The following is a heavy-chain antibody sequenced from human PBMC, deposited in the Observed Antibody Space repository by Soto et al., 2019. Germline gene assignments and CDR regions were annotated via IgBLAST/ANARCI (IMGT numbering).Heavy chain of an antibody. V-gene: IGHV3-21*01. D-gene: IGHD1-26*01. CDR3: AREGGVVGSSSAFDH. J-gene: IGHJ4*02. Sequence: EVQVVESGGGLVKPGGSLRLSCVFSGFTFSTYTMNWVRQAPGQGLEWVSSINGRSNYVYYAESVKGRFTISRDSAKNSLYLQMNRLRAGDTAIYYCAREGGVVGSSSAFDHWGLGTLVTVSS. CDR1: GFTFSTYT. CDR2: INGRSNYV.